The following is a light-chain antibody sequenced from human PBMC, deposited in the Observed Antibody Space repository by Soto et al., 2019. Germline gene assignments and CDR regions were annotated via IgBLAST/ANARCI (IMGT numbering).Light chain of an antibody. J-gene: IGLJ1*01. CDR3: SSYAGSSTYV. Sequence: QSALTQPASVSGSPGQSITISCTGTSNDVGSYNLVSWYQQHPGKAPKLMIYEVSKRPSGVSNRFSGSKSGNTASLTISALQAEDEADYYCSSYAGSSTYVFGTGTKLTVL. CDR2: EVS. CDR1: SNDVGSYNL. V-gene: IGLV2-23*02.